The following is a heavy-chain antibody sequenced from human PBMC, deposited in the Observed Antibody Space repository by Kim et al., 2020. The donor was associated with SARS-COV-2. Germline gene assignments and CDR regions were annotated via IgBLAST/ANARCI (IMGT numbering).Heavy chain of an antibody. CDR3: VRLWTSYYDSSGYYLDD. V-gene: IGHV4-39*01. D-gene: IGHD3-22*01. Sequence: SETLSLTCTVSGGSISSSSYYWGWIRQPPGKGLEWIGSIYYSGSTYYNPSLKSRVTISVDTSKNQFSLKLISVTAADTAVYYCVRLWTSYYDSSGYYLDDWGQGTLVTVSS. CDR2: IYYSGST. CDR1: GGSISSSSYY. J-gene: IGHJ4*02.